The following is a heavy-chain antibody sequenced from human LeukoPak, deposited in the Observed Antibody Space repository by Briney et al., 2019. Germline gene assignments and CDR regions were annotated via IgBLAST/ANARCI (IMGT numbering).Heavy chain of an antibody. CDR2: IYHSGST. V-gene: IGHV4-30-2*01. CDR3: ARGLLRRYCSSTSCYSEYFQH. D-gene: IGHD2-2*01. Sequence: SQTVSLTCAVSGGSISSGGYSWSWIRQPPGKGLEWIGYIYHSGSTYYNPSLKSRVPISVDRSKNQFSLKLSSVTAADTAVYYCARGLLRRYCSSTSCYSEYFQHWGQGTLVTVSS. CDR1: GGSISSGGYS. J-gene: IGHJ1*01.